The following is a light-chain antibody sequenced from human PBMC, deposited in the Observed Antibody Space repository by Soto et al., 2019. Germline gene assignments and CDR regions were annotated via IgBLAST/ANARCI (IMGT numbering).Light chain of an antibody. CDR2: AAT. CDR3: QQYDRPPRT. CDR1: QSISSSY. Sequence: EVVLTQSPGTLSLSPGERATLSCRASQSISSSYAACHQQTPRQAPRLLNYAATSTTSIPANSSGSSSATTYTPPTSNMQSPEFAVYYYRQQYDRPPRTFGQGTKVDIK. J-gene: IGKJ1*01. V-gene: IGKV3-20*01.